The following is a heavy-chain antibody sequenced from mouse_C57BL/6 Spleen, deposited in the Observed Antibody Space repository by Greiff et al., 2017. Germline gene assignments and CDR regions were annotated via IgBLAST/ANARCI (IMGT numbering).Heavy chain of an antibody. V-gene: IGHV1-22*01. J-gene: IGHJ4*01. CDR1: GFTFTDYN. D-gene: IGHD1-1*01. CDR3: AGGAYYGGRAMDY. CDR2: INRNNGGT. Sequence: VQLQQSGPELVKPGASVKMSCTASGFTFTDYNMHWVKQSHGKSLEWIGYINRNNGGTSYNQKFKGKATLTVNKSSSTDYMEIRSLTSEDSAVDYCAGGAYYGGRAMDYWGQGTSVTVSS.